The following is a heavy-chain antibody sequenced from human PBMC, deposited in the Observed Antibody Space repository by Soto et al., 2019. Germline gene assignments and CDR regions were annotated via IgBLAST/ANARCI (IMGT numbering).Heavy chain of an antibody. V-gene: IGHV4-31*03. D-gene: IGHD4-17*01. CDR3: ARSSQSTVTTFAY. CDR1: GGSISSGGYY. CDR2: IDYSGST. Sequence: QVQLQESGPGLVKPSQTLSLTCTVSGGSISSGGYYWSWIRQHPGKGLEWIGYIDYSGSTYYNPSLKRRVTXAXDXXKNQFSLKLSSVTAADTAVYYCARSSQSTVTTFAYWGQGTLVTVSS. J-gene: IGHJ4*02.